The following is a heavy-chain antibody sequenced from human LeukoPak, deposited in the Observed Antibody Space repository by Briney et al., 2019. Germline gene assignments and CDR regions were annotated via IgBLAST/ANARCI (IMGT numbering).Heavy chain of an antibody. CDR2: INHSGST. CDR3: ARGNNWFDP. V-gene: IGHV4-34*01. CDR1: GGSFSGHY. Sequence: SETLSLTCAVYGGSFSGHYWSWIRQPPGKGLEWIGEINHSGSTNYNPSLKSRVTISVDTSKNQFSLKLSSVTAADTAVYYCARGNNWFDPWGQGTLVTVSS. J-gene: IGHJ5*02.